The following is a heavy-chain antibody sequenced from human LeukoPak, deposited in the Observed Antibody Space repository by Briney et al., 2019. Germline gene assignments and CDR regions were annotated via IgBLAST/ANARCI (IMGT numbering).Heavy chain of an antibody. CDR1: GYTFTSYW. Sequence: ASVKVSCKASGYTFTSYWIGWVRQMPGKGLEWMGIIYPGDSDTRYSPSFQGQVTILADKSISTAYLQWSSLKASDTAMYYCARQNDFRLDYWGQGTLVTVSS. CDR2: IYPGDSDT. J-gene: IGHJ4*02. V-gene: IGHV5-51*01. CDR3: ARQNDFRLDY. D-gene: IGHD3-3*01.